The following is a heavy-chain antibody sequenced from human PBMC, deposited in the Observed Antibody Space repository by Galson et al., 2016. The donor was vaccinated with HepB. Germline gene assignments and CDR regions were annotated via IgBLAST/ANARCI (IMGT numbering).Heavy chain of an antibody. J-gene: IGHJ5*02. CDR1: GYTFANFW. CDR3: ARMGWGYCTNPSSYEDA. Sequence: QSGAEVKKPGESLKISCQASGYTFANFWIGWVRQMPGKGLEWMGITFPGDSDVRYSPAFQGQVTISADKSISTTFLQWTTLKASDTAMYYCARMGWGYCTNPSSYEDACGRGTLVTCSS. D-gene: IGHD2-8*01. CDR2: TFPGDSDV. V-gene: IGHV5-51*01.